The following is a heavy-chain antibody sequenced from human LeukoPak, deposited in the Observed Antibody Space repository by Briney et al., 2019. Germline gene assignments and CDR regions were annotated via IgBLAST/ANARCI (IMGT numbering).Heavy chain of an antibody. J-gene: IGHJ4*02. V-gene: IGHV1-69-2*01. CDR3: ATVQNYYDSSGYLGY. CDR2: VDPEDGET. CDR1: GYTFTDYY. D-gene: IGHD3-22*01. Sequence: GATVKISCKASGYTFTDYYMHWVQQAPGKGLEWMGRVDPEDGETIYAEKFQGRVTITADTSTDTAYMELSSLRSEDTAVYYCATVQNYYDSSGYLGYWGQGTLVTVSS.